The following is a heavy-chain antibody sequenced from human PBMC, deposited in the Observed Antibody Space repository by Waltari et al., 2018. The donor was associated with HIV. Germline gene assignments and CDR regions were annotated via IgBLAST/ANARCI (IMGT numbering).Heavy chain of an antibody. CDR1: GFHFSRSW. CDR3: VRAGRSSDGFDV. J-gene: IGHJ3*01. V-gene: IGHV3-74*01. D-gene: IGHD6-6*01. CDR2: IESDGAST. Sequence: EVQLVDSGGGLVQPGGSLSLSCGASGFHFSRSWQHWVRQAPGKGLVWVSRIESDGASTNYADSVKGRVTISRDKAKNTLSLQMNSLSVEDTAVYYCVRAGRSSDGFDVWGQGTMVTVSS.